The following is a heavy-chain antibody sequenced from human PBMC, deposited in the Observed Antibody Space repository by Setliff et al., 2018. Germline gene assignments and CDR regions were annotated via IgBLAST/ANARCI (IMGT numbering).Heavy chain of an antibody. CDR3: ARYTPKLPELGIYGWFDY. J-gene: IGHJ4*02. V-gene: IGHV4-34*10. CDR1: GGTFSYYY. Sequence: SETLSLTCAASGGTFSYYYWTWIRQPPGKGLEWVGEINHTGTTKYNPSLQSRVTISIDTSKDQFSLKLTSVTAADTAAYYCARYTPKLPELGIYGWFDYWGQGTPVTVSS. CDR2: INHTGTT. D-gene: IGHD7-27*01.